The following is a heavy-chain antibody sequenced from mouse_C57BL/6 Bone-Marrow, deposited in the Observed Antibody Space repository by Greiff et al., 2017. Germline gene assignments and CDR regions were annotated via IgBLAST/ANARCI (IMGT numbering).Heavy chain of an antibody. CDR2: IYPRSGNT. D-gene: IGHD2-2*01. CDR1: GYTFTSYG. Sequence: QVQLQQSGAELARPGASVKLSCKASGYTFTSYGISWVKQRTGQGLEWIGEIYPRSGNTYYNEKFKGKATLPADKSSSTAYMELLSLTSEDSAVYFCARYPIYYGYDRGYWYFDVWGTGTTVTVSS. J-gene: IGHJ1*03. V-gene: IGHV1-81*01. CDR3: ARYPIYYGYDRGYWYFDV.